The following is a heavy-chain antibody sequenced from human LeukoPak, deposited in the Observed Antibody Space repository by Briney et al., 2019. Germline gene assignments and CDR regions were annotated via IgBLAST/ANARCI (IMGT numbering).Heavy chain of an antibody. CDR3: AKRYNTLTSYYSHCDY. V-gene: IGHV3-23*01. J-gene: IGHJ4*02. D-gene: IGHD3-9*01. Sequence: PGGSLRLSCAASGFTFSNYAMSWVRQAPGKGLEWVSAISRSGGDTYYADSVKGRFTISRDNSKNTLYLHMNSLRAEDTAVYYCAKRYNTLTSYYSHCDYWGQGTLVTVSS. CDR2: ISRSGGDT. CDR1: GFTFSNYA.